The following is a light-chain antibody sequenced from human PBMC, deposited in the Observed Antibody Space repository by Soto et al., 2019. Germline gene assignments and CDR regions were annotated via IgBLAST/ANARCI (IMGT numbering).Light chain of an antibody. V-gene: IGLV2-8*01. CDR2: DVG. CDR1: SSDVGGNTY. Sequence: QSALTQPPSASGSPGQSVTISCAGSSSDVGGNTYVSWNQQHPGRAPKVMIYDVGKWPSGVPDRFSGSRSGNTASLTVSGLQADDEADHCCSSYAGSNNFVFGSGTKVTVL. CDR3: SSYAGSNNFV. J-gene: IGLJ1*01.